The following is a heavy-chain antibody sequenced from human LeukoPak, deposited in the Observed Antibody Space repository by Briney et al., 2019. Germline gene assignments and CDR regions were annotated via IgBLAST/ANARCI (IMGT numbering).Heavy chain of an antibody. Sequence: SESLSLTCTVSDGSIWNYYWSWIRQPPGKGLEWIGYVYHTGKTNYNPPLKSRVTISVDTSENHFSLRLSSVTAADTAVYYCASTSSSSKTFDYWGRGSL. CDR2: VYHTGKT. D-gene: IGHD6-6*01. V-gene: IGHV4-59*01. CDR3: ASTSSSSKTFDY. J-gene: IGHJ4*01. CDR1: DGSIWNYY.